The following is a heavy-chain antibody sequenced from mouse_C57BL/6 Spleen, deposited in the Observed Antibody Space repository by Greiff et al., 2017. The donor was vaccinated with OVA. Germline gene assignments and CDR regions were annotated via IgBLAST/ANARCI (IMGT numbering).Heavy chain of an antibody. CDR2: IRSKSNNYAT. CDR3: VRPSYDGYFDY. Sequence: GGGLVQPKGSLKLSCAASGFSFNTYAMNWVRQAPGKGLDWVARIRSKSNNYATYYADSVKDRFTISRDDSESMLYLQMNNLKTEDTAMYYCVRPSYDGYFDYWGQGTTLTVSS. CDR1: GFSFNTYA. D-gene: IGHD2-3*01. J-gene: IGHJ2*01. V-gene: IGHV10-1*01.